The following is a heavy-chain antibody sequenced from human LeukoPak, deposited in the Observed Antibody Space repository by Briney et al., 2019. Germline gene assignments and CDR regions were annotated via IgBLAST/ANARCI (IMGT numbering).Heavy chain of an antibody. V-gene: IGHV3-30*18. CDR1: GFTFSSYG. J-gene: IGHJ6*02. Sequence: GRSLRLSCAASGFTFSSYGMHWVRQAPGKGLEWVAVISYDGSNKYHADSVKGRFTISRDNSKNTLYLQMNSLRAEDTAVYYCAKVRRVGATLTYYYGMDVWGQGTTVTVSS. D-gene: IGHD1-26*01. CDR3: AKVRRVGATLTYYYGMDV. CDR2: ISYDGSNK.